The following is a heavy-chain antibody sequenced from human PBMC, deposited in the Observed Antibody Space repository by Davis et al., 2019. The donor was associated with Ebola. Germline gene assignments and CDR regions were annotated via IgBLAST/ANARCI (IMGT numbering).Heavy chain of an antibody. CDR3: ARFDYSDYYYFDN. J-gene: IGHJ4*02. CDR2: IYYSGST. Sequence: SETLSLTCTVSGVSVSSGAYYWNWIRQPPGKGLEWIGYIYYSGSTNYSPSLRSRVTISVDTSKNQFSLRLSSVTAADTAVYFCARFDYSDYYYFDNWGQGILVTVSS. CDR1: GVSVSSGAYY. D-gene: IGHD4-11*01. V-gene: IGHV4-61*08.